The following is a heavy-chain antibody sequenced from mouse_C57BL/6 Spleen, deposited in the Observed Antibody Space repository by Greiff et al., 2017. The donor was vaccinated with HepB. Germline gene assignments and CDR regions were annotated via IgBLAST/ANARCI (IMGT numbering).Heavy chain of an antibody. D-gene: IGHD2-4*01. J-gene: IGHJ3*01. CDR1: GYAFSSYW. CDR2: IYPGDGDT. V-gene: IGHV1-80*01. CDR3: ARGDDYDPAWFAY. Sequence: VKLMESGAELVKPGASVKISCKASGYAFSSYWMNWVKQRPGKGLEWIGQIYPGDGDTNYNGKFKGKATLTADKSSSTAYMQLSSLTSEDSAVYFCARGDDYDPAWFAYWGQGTLVTVSA.